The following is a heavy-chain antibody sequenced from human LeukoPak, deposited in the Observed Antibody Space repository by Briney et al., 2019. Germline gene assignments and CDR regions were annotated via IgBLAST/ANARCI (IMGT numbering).Heavy chain of an antibody. CDR2: INWNGGST. V-gene: IGHV3-20*04. CDR1: GFTFDDYG. CDR3: ARDDKLLWFGESSFDY. J-gene: IGHJ4*02. D-gene: IGHD3-10*01. Sequence: GGSLRLSCAASGFTFDDYGMSWVRQAPGKGLEWVSGINWNGGSTGYADSVKGRFTISRGNAKNSLYLQMNSLRAEDTALYYCARDDKLLWFGESSFDYWGQGTLVTVSS.